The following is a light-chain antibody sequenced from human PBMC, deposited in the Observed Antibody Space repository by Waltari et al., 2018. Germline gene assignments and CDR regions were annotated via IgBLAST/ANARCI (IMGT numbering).Light chain of an antibody. CDR1: PTNIGSNG. V-gene: IGLV1-44*01. Sequence: QSVVTQPPSASGTPGQRVTIPCSGSPTNIGSNGAHWYQPLPGTAPKVLIYGSNQRPSGVPDRFSGSKSGTSASLAISGLQSEDEADYSCATWDDSLSGWMFGGGTKLTVL. J-gene: IGLJ3*02. CDR3: ATWDDSLSGWM. CDR2: GSN.